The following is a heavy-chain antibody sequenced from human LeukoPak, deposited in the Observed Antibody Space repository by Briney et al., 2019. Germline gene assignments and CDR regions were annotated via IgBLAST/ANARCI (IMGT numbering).Heavy chain of an antibody. V-gene: IGHV3-23*01. D-gene: IGHD4-23*01. CDR2: ISGSGGRT. CDR3: AKDRDDYGGPDAFVT. Sequence: PGGSLRLSCAASGFTFNIYTMNWVRQAPGKGLECVSSISGSGGRTYYADSVKGRFTISRDNSKNTLYLQINSLRDEDTAVYYCAKDRDDYGGPDAFVTWGQGTMVTVSS. CDR1: GFTFNIYT. J-gene: IGHJ3*02.